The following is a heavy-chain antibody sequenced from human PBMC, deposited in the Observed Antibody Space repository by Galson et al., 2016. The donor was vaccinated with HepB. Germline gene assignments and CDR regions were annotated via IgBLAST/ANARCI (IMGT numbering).Heavy chain of an antibody. V-gene: IGHV3-33*01. CDR2: LWYDGSNR. CDR1: GFTFSNHG. J-gene: IGHJ4*02. CDR3: ARGTSVYCTRATCYREGSFDY. D-gene: IGHD2-2*01. Sequence: SLRLSCAASGFTFSNHGMHWVRQAPGKGLEWVAVLWYDGSNRYYVDSVKGRFTISRDNSKNTLYLQMTSLRAEDTAVYYCARGTSVYCTRATCYREGSFDYWGQGTLVTVSS.